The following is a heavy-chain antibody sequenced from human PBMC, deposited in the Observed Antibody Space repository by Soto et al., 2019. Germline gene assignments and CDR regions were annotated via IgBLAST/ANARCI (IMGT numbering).Heavy chain of an antibody. Sequence: QVPLQESGPGLVKPSETLSLTCTVSGVSVSSGSYYWSWIRQPPGEGLEWIGYIYYSGSTNYHPSRMNRFTTSVDTSKHQFSLTLSAVTGVDTAVYYCARAQGNYYDGSGVTFFSADYFDDWAQGTLGTVSS. CDR3: ARAQGNYYDGSGVTFFSADYFDD. D-gene: IGHD3-22*01. CDR2: IYYSGST. CDR1: GVSVSSGSYY. J-gene: IGHJ4*02. V-gene: IGHV4-61*01.